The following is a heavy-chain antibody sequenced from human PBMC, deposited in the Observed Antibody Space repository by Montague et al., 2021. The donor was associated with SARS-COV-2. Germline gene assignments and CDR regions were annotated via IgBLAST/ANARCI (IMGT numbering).Heavy chain of an antibody. V-gene: IGHV4-34*01. CDR2: INQSGST. CDR3: ARYRRRFAEIYDTYYDYGLNF. CDR1: GGSFSVHY. Sequence: SETLSLTCAVYGGSFSVHYWTWIRQPPGKGLEWIGQINQSGSTKYNPSLKSRVTISIDTSKNQFSLKMTSMTAADTGVYYCARYRRRFAEIYDTYYDYGLNFWGQGSLVTVSS. D-gene: IGHD3-10*01. J-gene: IGHJ4*02.